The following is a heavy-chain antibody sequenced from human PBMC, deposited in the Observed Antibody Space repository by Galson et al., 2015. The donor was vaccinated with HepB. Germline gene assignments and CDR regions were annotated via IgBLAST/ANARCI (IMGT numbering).Heavy chain of an antibody. D-gene: IGHD5-12*01. CDR2: INTNTGNP. J-gene: IGHJ4*02. CDR3: ARGQGYSGYEYYFDY. Sequence: KVSCKASGYTFTSYAMNWVRQAPGQGLEWMGRINTNTGNPTYAQGFTGRFVFSLDTSVSTAYLQISSLKAEDTAVYYCARGQGYSGYEYYFDYWGQGTLVTVSS. CDR1: GYTFTSYA. V-gene: IGHV7-4-1*02.